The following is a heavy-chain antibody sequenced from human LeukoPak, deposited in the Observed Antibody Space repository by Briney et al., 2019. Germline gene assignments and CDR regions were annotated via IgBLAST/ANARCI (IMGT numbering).Heavy chain of an antibody. CDR1: GFTFDDYA. V-gene: IGHV3-43*02. Sequence: VGSLRLSCVASGFTFDDYAMHWVRQAPGKGLEWVSLISGDGGSTYYADSVKGRFTISRDNSKNSLYLQMNSLRTVDTALYYCAKEDLDYWGQGTLVTVSS. CDR3: AKEDLDY. CDR2: ISGDGGST. J-gene: IGHJ4*02.